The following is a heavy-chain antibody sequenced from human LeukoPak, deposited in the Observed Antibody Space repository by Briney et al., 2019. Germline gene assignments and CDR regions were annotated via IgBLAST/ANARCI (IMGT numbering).Heavy chain of an antibody. CDR1: GGSISSDGYL. CDR3: ARAYGDPGLYGMGV. D-gene: IGHD3-10*01. V-gene: IGHV4-31*03. Sequence: SQTLSLTCTVSGGSISSDGYLWSWIRQHPGKGLEWIGYIYYTGSTNYNPSLKSRVTISVDTSKNQFSLKLSSVTAADTAVYYCARAYGDPGLYGMGVWGQGTTVTVSS. J-gene: IGHJ6*02. CDR2: IYYTGST.